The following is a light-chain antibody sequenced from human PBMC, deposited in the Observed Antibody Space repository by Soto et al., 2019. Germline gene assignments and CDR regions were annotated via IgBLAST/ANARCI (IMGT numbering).Light chain of an antibody. CDR3: QQSYSTPPVT. Sequence: PYALPASVGNIVTLTSRASQGISSYLGWYQQKLGKAPNLLIYAASTLQSGVPSRFSGSGSGTDFTLTISSLQPEDFATYYCQQSYSTPPVTFGGGTKVDI. CDR1: QGISSY. J-gene: IGKJ4*01. CDR2: AAS. V-gene: IGKV1-39*01.